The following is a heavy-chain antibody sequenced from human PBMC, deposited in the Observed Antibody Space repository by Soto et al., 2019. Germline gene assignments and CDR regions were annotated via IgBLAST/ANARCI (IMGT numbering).Heavy chain of an antibody. D-gene: IGHD2-8*01. Sequence: GESLKISCQGSAYIFTSYWIGWVRLVPGKGLEWMGNIYPADSDIRYSPSFQGQVTLSADKSISTAYLQWSSLKASDTAMYYCARRSYCTNGVCEYYFDSWGQGTLVTVSS. J-gene: IGHJ4*02. CDR2: IYPADSDI. CDR3: ARRSYCTNGVCEYYFDS. V-gene: IGHV5-51*01. CDR1: AYIFTSYW.